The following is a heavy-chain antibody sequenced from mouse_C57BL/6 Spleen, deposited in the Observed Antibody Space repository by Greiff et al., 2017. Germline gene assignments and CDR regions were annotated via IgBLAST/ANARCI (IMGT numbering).Heavy chain of an antibody. CDR2: INYDGSST. J-gene: IGHJ2*01. CDR1: GFTFSDYY. D-gene: IGHD1-1*01. Sequence: DVHLVESEGGLVQPGSSMKLSCTASGFTFSDYYMAWVRQVPEKGLEWVANINYDGSSTYYLDSLKSRFIISRDNAKNILNLQMSSLKSEDTATYYCDRESNWYGSSLFDYWGQGTTLTVSS. V-gene: IGHV5-16*01. CDR3: DRESNWYGSSLFDY.